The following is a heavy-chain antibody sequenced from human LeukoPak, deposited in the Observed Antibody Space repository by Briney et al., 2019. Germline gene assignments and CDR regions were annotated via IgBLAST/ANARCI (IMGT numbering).Heavy chain of an antibody. J-gene: IGHJ4*02. Sequence: ASETLSLTCTVSGGSISSYYWSWIRQPPGKGLEWIGYIYYSGSTNYNPSLKSRVTISVDKSKNQFSLKLSSVTAADTAVYYCARDKGGEGPDYWGQGTLVTVSS. CDR2: IYYSGST. CDR1: GGSISSYY. CDR3: ARDKGGEGPDY. D-gene: IGHD3-16*01. V-gene: IGHV4-59*01.